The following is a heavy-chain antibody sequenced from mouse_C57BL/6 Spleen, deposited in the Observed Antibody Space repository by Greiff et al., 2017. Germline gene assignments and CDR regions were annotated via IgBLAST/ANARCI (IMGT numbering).Heavy chain of an antibody. J-gene: IGHJ4*01. V-gene: IGHV1-81*01. D-gene: IGHD1-1*01. CDR3: ARSGYGSSYCYAMDY. Sequence: VQLQQSGAELARPGASVKLSCKASGYTFTSYGISWVKQRTGQGLEWIGEIYPRSGNTYYNEKFKGKATLTADKSSSTASMVLRSLTSEDSAVYFCARSGYGSSYCYAMDYWGQGTSVTVSS. CDR2: IYPRSGNT. CDR1: GYTFTSYG.